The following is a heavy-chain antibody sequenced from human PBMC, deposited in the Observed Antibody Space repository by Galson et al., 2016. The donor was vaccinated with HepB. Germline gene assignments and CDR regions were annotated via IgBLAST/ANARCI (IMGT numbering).Heavy chain of an antibody. CDR2: ISNSGDIK. Sequence: SLRLSCAASGFTFINCGMTWVRRAPGKGLEWVSVISNSGDIKYYADSAKGRFSISRDNSKNTLYLQMSSLGAEDTAIYYCVKGSIGSGGLDVWGPGTTVTVSS. J-gene: IGHJ6*01. CDR1: GFTFINCG. V-gene: IGHV3-23*01. CDR3: VKGSIGSGGLDV. D-gene: IGHD2-15*01.